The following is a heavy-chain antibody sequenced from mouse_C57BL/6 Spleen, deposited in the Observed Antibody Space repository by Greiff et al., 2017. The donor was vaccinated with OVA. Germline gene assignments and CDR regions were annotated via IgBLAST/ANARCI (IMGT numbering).Heavy chain of an antibody. CDR3: ARLNGNYGAMDY. CDR2: ISNGGGST. D-gene: IGHD2-1*01. CDR1: GFTFSDYY. J-gene: IGHJ4*01. V-gene: IGHV5-12*01. Sequence: EVNVVESGGGLVQPGGSLKLSCAASGFTFSDYYMYWVRQTPEKRLEWVAYISNGGGSTYYPDTVKGRFTISRDNAKNTLYLQMSRLKSEDTAMYYCARLNGNYGAMDYWGQGTSVTVSS.